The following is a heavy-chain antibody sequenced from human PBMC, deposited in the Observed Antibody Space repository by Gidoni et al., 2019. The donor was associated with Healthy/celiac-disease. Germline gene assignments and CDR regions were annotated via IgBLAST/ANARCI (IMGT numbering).Heavy chain of an antibody. CDR3: ARDVEYYDSSYFDY. J-gene: IGHJ4*02. V-gene: IGHV1-2*02. CDR2: INPTSGGT. Sequence: QVQLVQSGAEVKKPGASVKVSCKASGYTFTGYYMHWVRQAPGQGLEWMGWINPTSGGTNYAQKFQGRVTMTRDTSISTAYMELSRLRSDDTAVYYCARDVEYYDSSYFDYWGQGTLVTVSS. D-gene: IGHD3-22*01. CDR1: GYTFTGYY.